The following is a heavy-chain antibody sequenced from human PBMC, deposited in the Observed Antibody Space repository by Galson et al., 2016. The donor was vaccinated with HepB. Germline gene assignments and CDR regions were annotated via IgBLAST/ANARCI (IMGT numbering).Heavy chain of an antibody. CDR1: GLSFSVRG. CDR3: ATDGPPTVVVGAALDS. D-gene: IGHD2-15*01. CDR2: IWNDGRTT. Sequence: SLRLSCATSGLSFSVRGMHWARQAPGKGLEWVAVIWNDGRTTYYGDSVKGRFIISRDNSRETLYLQMNSLRVDDTAIYYCATDGPPTVVVGAALDSWGQGTLVTVSS. J-gene: IGHJ5*01. V-gene: IGHV3-33*01.